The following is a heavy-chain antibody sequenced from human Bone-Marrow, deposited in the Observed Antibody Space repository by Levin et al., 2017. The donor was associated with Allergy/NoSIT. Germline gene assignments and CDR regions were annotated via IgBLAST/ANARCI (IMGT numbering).Heavy chain of an antibody. CDR3: ARDIRYCTNGVCYTYYYGMDV. CDR2: IYYSGST. V-gene: IGHV4-61*01. CDR1: GGSVSSGSYY. Sequence: SQTLSLTCTVSGGSVSSGSYYWSWIRQPPGKGLEWIGYIYYSGSTNYNPSLKSRVTISVDTSKNQFSLKLSSVTAADTAVYYCARDIRYCTNGVCYTYYYGMDVWGQGTTVTVSS. J-gene: IGHJ6*02. D-gene: IGHD2-8*01.